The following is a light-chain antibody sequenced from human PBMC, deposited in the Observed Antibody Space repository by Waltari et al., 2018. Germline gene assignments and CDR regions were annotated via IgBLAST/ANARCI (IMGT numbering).Light chain of an antibody. CDR2: DAS. J-gene: IGKJ4*01. CDR1: QNITNY. CDR3: QQRSNWPLLT. Sequence: EIVLTQSPATLSLSPGERATLSCRASQNITNYLACYQQKRGQAPRLLISDASNGATGIPARFSGSGSGTDFTLTISGLEPEDFAVYYCQQRSNWPLLTFGGGTKVEIK. V-gene: IGKV3-11*01.